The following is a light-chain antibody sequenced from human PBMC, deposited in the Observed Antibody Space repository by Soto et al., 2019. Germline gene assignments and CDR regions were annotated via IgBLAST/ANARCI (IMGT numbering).Light chain of an antibody. Sequence: DIQMTQSPSSLSASVGDRVTISCRASQSISSYLNWYQQQPGKAPNLLIYTASSLQSGAPSRFSGSGSGTDFTLTISSLQPEDFATYYRQQSYSTPPSFGQGTKVEIK. CDR1: QSISSY. CDR3: QQSYSTPPS. J-gene: IGKJ1*01. CDR2: TAS. V-gene: IGKV1-39*01.